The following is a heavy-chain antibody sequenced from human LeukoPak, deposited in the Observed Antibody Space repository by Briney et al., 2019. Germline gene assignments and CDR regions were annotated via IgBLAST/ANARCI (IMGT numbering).Heavy chain of an antibody. D-gene: IGHD2-21*01. CDR1: GFTVSSNY. Sequence: GGSLRLSCAASGFTVSSNYMSWVRQAPGKGLEWVSVIYSGGSTYYADSVKGRSTISRDNSKNTLYLQMNSLRAEDTAVYYCANSPFQYYYYMGVWGKGTTVTVSS. V-gene: IGHV3-53*01. CDR2: IYSGGST. CDR3: ANSPFQYYYYMGV. J-gene: IGHJ6*03.